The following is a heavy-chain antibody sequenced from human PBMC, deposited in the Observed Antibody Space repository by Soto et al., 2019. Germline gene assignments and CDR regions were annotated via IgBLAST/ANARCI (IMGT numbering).Heavy chain of an antibody. CDR1: GFSLSTSGVG. V-gene: IGHV2-5*02. D-gene: IGHD2-2*01. CDR3: AHSLFRRDQLPDLYYFDY. Sequence: GSGPTLVNPTQTLTLTCTFSGFSLSTSGVGVGWIRQPPGKALEWLALIYWDDDKRYSPSLKSRLTITKDTSKNQVVLTMTNMDPVDTATYYCAHSLFRRDQLPDLYYFDYWGQGTLVTVSS. J-gene: IGHJ4*02. CDR2: IYWDDDK.